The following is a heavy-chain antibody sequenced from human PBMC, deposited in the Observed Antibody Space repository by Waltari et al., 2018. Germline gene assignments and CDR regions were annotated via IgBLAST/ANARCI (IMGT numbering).Heavy chain of an antibody. J-gene: IGHJ3*02. V-gene: IGHV5-51*03. Sequence: EVQLVQSGAEVKKPGESLKISCKGSGYSFTSYWIGWVRQMPGKGLEWMGTIYPGDSATRYRPSFQGQVTISADKSSSTAYLQWSSLKASHTAMYYCARLAGQQLYGAFDIWGQGTMVTVSS. D-gene: IGHD6-13*01. CDR2: IYPGDSAT. CDR1: GYSFTSYW. CDR3: ARLAGQQLYGAFDI.